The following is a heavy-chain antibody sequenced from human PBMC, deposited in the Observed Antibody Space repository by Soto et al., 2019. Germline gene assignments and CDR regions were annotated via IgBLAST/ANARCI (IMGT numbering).Heavy chain of an antibody. CDR1: GFTFSSYA. CDR3: AREKGGEVLDAFDI. CDR2: ISYDGSNK. J-gene: IGHJ3*02. D-gene: IGHD3-10*01. Sequence: GGSLRLSCAASGFTFSSYAMHWVRQAPGKGLEWVAVISYDGSNKYYEDSVKGRFTISRDNSKNTLYLQMNSLRAEDTAVYYCAREKGGEVLDAFDIWGQGTMVTVSS. V-gene: IGHV3-30-3*01.